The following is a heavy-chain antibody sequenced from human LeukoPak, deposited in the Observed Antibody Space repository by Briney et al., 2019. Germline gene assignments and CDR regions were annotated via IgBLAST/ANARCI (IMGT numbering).Heavy chain of an antibody. Sequence: GESLKISCKSSGYSFTSYWIAWVRQMPGKGLEWMGIIYPGDSDIRYSPSFQGQVTISADKSISTAYLQWSSLKASDAAIYYCARRRGYTSSWYDYWGQGTLVTVSS. CDR2: IYPGDSDI. D-gene: IGHD6-13*01. CDR3: ARRRGYTSSWYDY. CDR1: GYSFTSYW. V-gene: IGHV5-51*01. J-gene: IGHJ4*02.